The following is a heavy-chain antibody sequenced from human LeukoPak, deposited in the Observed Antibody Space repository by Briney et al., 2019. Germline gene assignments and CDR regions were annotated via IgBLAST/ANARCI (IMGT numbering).Heavy chain of an antibody. J-gene: IGHJ6*03. CDR2: INHSGST. CDR1: GGSFSGYY. V-gene: IGHV4-34*01. D-gene: IGHD3-9*01. Sequence: SETLSLTCAVYGGSFSGYYWSWIRQPPGKGLEWIGEINHSGSTNYNPSLKSRVAISVDTSKNQFSLKLSSVTAADTAVYYCARSPGYFYYYYYYMDVWGKGTTVTISS. CDR3: ARSPGYFYYYYYYMDV.